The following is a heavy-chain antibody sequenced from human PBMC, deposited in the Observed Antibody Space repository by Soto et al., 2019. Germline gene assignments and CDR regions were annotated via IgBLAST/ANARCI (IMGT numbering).Heavy chain of an antibody. J-gene: IGHJ4*02. D-gene: IGHD6-6*01. CDR2: ISASGAYT. CDR3: ATELIAARPYSFDY. V-gene: IGHV3-23*01. Sequence: PGVSLRLSCAASGFTFSSYAVSWARQTPGKGLEWVSTISASGAYTYYADSVKGRFTISRDNSKNTLYLQMRSLRAGDTATSYCATELIAARPYSFDYWAQGTLVTVSS. CDR1: GFTFSSYA.